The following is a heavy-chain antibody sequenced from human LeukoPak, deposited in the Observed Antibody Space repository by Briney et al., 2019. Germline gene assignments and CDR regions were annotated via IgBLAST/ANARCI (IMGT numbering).Heavy chain of an antibody. V-gene: IGHV3-23*01. D-gene: IGHD6-13*01. J-gene: IGHJ5*02. CDR1: GFTFLRHG. CDR3: AKAKQQLVAGGWFDP. Sequence: GGSQTLSCAASGFTFLRHGMTWFRQAPGKGLEWVSGISASGGATYYADSVKGRFTISRDNSKNTLYLQMNSLRAEDTALYYCAKAKQQLVAGGWFDPWGQGTLVTVSS. CDR2: ISASGGAT.